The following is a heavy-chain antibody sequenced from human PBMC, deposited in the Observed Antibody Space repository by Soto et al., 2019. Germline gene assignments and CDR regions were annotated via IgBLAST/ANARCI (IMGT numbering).Heavy chain of an antibody. J-gene: IGHJ4*02. CDR2: ISGSGGTT. D-gene: IGHD2-2*01. CDR1: GFTFRNYA. CDR3: AKDRSSTSCYAFDY. V-gene: IGHV3-23*01. Sequence: GALRLSCAASGFTFRNYAMSWARQAPGKGLEWVSAISGSGGTTHYADSVKGRFTISRDNSKNTLYLQMNSLRVEDTAVYYCAKDRSSTSCYAFDYWGQGSLVTVSS.